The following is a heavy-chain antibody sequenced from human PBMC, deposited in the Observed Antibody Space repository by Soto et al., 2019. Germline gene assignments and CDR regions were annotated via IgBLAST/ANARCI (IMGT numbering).Heavy chain of an antibody. Sequence: GGSLRLSCAASGFTFSNYGMHWVRQAPGKGLEWVAVISYDGGNEYYADSVKGRFTISRDNSKNTLYLQMNSLRAEDTALYYCAKDYCYDSSGYYSTPLYWGQGTLVTVSS. CDR3: AKDYCYDSSGYYSTPLY. V-gene: IGHV3-30*18. D-gene: IGHD3-22*01. J-gene: IGHJ4*02. CDR1: GFTFSNYG. CDR2: ISYDGGNE.